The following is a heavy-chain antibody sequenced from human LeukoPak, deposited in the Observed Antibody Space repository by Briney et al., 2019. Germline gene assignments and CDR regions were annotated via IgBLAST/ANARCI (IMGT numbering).Heavy chain of an antibody. J-gene: IGHJ4*02. CDR2: ISGSGGST. CDR1: GFTFSSYA. Sequence: GASLRLSCAASGFTFSSYAMSWVRQAPGKGLEWVSAISGSGGSTYYADSVKGRFTISRDNSKNTLYLQMNSLRAEDTAVYYCAKDGSGSYHIFDYWGQGTLVTVSS. V-gene: IGHV3-23*01. CDR3: AKDGSGSYHIFDY. D-gene: IGHD1-26*01.